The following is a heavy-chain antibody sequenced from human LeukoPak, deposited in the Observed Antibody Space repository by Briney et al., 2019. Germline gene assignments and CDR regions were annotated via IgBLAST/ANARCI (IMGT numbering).Heavy chain of an antibody. CDR2: INHDGSEE. CDR3: ARGAQGPYYDTSGYDY. D-gene: IGHD3-22*01. CDR1: GFSFSSYW. V-gene: IGHV3-7*04. J-gene: IGHJ4*02. Sequence: GGSLRLSCAASGFSFSSYWMTWVRQAPGKGLEWVANINHDGSEEYYVDSLKGRFTISRDNAKNSLYLQMNSLRAEDTAVYFCARGAQGPYYDTSGYDYWGQGTLVTVSS.